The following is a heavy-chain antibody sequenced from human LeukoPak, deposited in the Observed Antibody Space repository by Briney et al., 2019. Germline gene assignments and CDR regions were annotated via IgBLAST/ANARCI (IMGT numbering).Heavy chain of an antibody. CDR1: GFTFSSYW. CDR2: IKQDGSEK. D-gene: IGHD3-3*01. V-gene: IGHV3-7*01. Sequence: HTGGSLRLSCAASGFTFSSYWMSWVRQAPGKGLEWVANIKQDGSEKYYVDSVKGRFTISRDNAKNSLYLQMNSLRAEDTAVYYRARDNGDFWSDYWGQGTLVTVSS. CDR3: ARDNGDFWSDY. J-gene: IGHJ4*02.